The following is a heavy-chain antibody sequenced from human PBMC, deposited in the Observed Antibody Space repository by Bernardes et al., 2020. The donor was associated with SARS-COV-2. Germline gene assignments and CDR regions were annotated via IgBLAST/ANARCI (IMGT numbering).Heavy chain of an antibody. J-gene: IGHJ6*02. CDR2: IKSKTDGGTT. D-gene: IGHD3-3*01. V-gene: IGHV3-15*01. Sequence: GSLRLSCAASGFTFSNAWMSWVRQAPGKGLEWVGRIKSKTDGGTTDYAAPVKGRFTISRDDSKNTLYLQMNSLKTEDTAVYYCTTDRSVNGITIFGVVISYYGMDVWGQGTTVTVSS. CDR1: GFTFSNAW. CDR3: TTDRSVNGITIFGVVISYYGMDV.